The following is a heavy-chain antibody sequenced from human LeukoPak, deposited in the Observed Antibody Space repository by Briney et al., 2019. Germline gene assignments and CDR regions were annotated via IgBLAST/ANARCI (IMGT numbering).Heavy chain of an antibody. CDR2: LSWNSGRI. D-gene: IGHD1-1*01. CDR1: GFLFDDYG. J-gene: IGHJ3*01. V-gene: IGHV3-9*01. Sequence: GGSLRLSCAVTGFLFDDYGMHWVRQAPGKGLEWVSCLSWNSGRIGYAASVRGRFTIYRDNAKNSLYLQMNSLRAEDTALYYCVKDMRPRQVQSPFDLWGQGTMVTVSS. CDR3: VKDMRPRQVQSPFDL.